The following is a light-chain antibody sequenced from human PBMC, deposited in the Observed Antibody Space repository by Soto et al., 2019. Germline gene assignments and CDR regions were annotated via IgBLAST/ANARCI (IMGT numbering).Light chain of an antibody. Sequence: DIQMTQSPSTLSASVGDRVTITCRASQSISSWLAWYQQKPGKAPKLLIYKASSLESGVPSRFSGSGSGTEFTLTISSLQPDDFATYYCQQYNSYSEATFGQGTKLEIE. CDR3: QQYNSYSEAT. CDR2: KAS. CDR1: QSISSW. V-gene: IGKV1-5*03. J-gene: IGKJ2*01.